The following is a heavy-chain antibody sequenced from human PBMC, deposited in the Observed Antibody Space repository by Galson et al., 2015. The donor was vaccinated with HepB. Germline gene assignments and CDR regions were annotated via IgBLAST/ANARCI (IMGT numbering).Heavy chain of an antibody. CDR3: ASDFWSGFYKNYYSMDV. Sequence: SVKVSCKASGYTFTSYGINWVRQAPGQGLEWMGWISAYNGNTNYAQTFQGRVTMTTDTSTRTAYMELRNLRSDDTAVYYCASDFWSGFYKNYYSMDVWGQGTTVTVSS. J-gene: IGHJ6*02. CDR1: GYTFTSYG. D-gene: IGHD3-3*01. V-gene: IGHV1-18*04. CDR2: ISAYNGNT.